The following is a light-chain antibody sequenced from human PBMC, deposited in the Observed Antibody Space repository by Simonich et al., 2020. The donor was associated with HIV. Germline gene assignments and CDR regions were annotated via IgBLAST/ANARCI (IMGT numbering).Light chain of an antibody. Sequence: FMLTQPHSVSESPGKTVTISCTRSSGSIASNYVQGYQQRPGSAPTTVINEDNQRPSGVPDRFSGSIDSSSNSASLTISGLKTEDEADYYCQSYDSSNQGVFGGGTKLTVL. CDR2: EDN. CDR1: SGSIASNY. J-gene: IGLJ3*02. CDR3: QSYDSSNQGV. V-gene: IGLV6-57*03.